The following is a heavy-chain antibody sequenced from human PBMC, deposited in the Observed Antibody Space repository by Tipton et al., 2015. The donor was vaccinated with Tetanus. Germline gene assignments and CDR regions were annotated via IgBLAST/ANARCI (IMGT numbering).Heavy chain of an antibody. CDR1: GDSVSTGNFY. CDR2: IHHSGLA. V-gene: IGHV4-30-4*01. CDR3: ARHLYGYWFDP. J-gene: IGHJ5*02. D-gene: IGHD5-24*01. Sequence: LRLSCTVSGDSVSTGNFYWSWIRQPPGKGLEWIAFIHHSGLAFSKPSLKSRASISIDTSQNQFSLRLTSVTAADTAVYYCARHLYGYWFDPWGPGALVTVSS.